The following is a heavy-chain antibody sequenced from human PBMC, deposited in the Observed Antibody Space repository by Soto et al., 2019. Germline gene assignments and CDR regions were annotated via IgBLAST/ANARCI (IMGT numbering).Heavy chain of an antibody. CDR2: IYYSGST. J-gene: IGHJ5*02. CDR3: VREGVDNWLHP. D-gene: IGHD3-16*01. CDR1: GGSISSGDYY. V-gene: IGHV4-30-4*01. Sequence: PSETLSLTCTVSGGSISSGDYYWSWIRQPPGKGLEWIGYIYYSGSTFYNPSLKNRVTISLDTSKIQFSLKLSSVTAADTAVYYCVREGVDNWLHPSGAGTMVTF.